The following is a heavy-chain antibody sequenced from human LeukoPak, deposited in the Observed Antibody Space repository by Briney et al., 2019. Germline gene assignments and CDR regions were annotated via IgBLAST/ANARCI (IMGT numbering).Heavy chain of an antibody. J-gene: IGHJ5*02. V-gene: IGHV4-38-2*02. CDR2: IYHSGST. CDR3: AREGQATGWFDP. CDR1: GYSINSGFY. Sequence: SETLSLTCTVSGYSINSGFYWGWIRQPPGKGLDWIGNIYHSGSTYYNPSLKGRVTISVDKSKNQFSLKLTSVTAADTAVYYCAREGQATGWFDPWGQGTLVTVSS.